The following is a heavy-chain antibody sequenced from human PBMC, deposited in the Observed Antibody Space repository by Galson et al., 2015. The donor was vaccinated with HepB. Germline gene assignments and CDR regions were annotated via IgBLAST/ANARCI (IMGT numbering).Heavy chain of an antibody. CDR2: ISYDGVYQ. J-gene: IGHJ4*02. V-gene: IGHV3-30*18. CDR3: AKDYYGLDY. Sequence: SLRLSCAASGFSFTSYGMHWARQAPGEGLEWLAVISYDGVYQYYADSVKGRFTISRDISKNTLYLQMNSLIPEDTAVYYCAKDYYGLDYWGQGTLVTVSS. CDR1: GFSFTSYG. D-gene: IGHD3-10*01.